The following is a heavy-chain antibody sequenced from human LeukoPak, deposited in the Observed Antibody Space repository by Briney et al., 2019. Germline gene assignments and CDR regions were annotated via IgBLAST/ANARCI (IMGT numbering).Heavy chain of an antibody. J-gene: IGHJ4*02. D-gene: IGHD3-3*01. Sequence: GASVKVSCKASGYIFSSYGISWVRQAPGQGLEWMGWISAYNGNTNYAQKLQGRVTMTTDTSTSTAYMELRSLRSDDTAVYYCARVLSDDFWSAYQDYWGQGTLVTVSS. CDR2: ISAYNGNT. V-gene: IGHV1-18*01. CDR1: GYIFSSYG. CDR3: ARVLSDDFWSAYQDY.